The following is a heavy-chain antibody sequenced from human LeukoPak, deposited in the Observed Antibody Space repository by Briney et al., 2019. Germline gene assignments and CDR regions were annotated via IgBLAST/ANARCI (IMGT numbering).Heavy chain of an antibody. V-gene: IGHV1-2*02. CDR1: GYTFTRYY. D-gene: IGHD1-1*01. J-gene: IGHJ4*02. Sequence: ASVKVSCKASGYTFTRYYMHWVRQAPGQGLEWMGWINPNSGATLYAQKFQGRVTMTRDASINTAYMELSSLRSDDTAVYYCTRAKRVIFDYWGQGTLVTVSS. CDR2: INPNSGAT. CDR3: TRAKRVIFDY.